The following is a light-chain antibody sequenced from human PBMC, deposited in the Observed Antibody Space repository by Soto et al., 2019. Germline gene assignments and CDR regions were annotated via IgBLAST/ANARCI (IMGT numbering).Light chain of an antibody. J-gene: IGLJ1*01. CDR2: EVS. CDR3: SSYAGSNNFFYV. Sequence: QPALTQPPSASGSPGQSVSISCTGTSSDVGAYNYVSWYQQHPGKAPKLMIYEVSKRPSGVPDRFSGSKSGNTASLTVSGLQAEDEADYYCSSYAGSNNFFYVLGTGTKVTVL. CDR1: SSDVGAYNY. V-gene: IGLV2-8*01.